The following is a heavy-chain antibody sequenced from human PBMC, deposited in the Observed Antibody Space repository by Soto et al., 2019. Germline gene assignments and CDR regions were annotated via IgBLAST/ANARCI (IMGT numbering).Heavy chain of an antibody. D-gene: IGHD3-16*01. CDR2: IVVGSGNT. CDR3: AAVMMGFGIYQVDY. V-gene: IGHV1-58*01. Sequence: ASVKVSCKASGFTFTSSAVQWVRQARGQRLEWIGWIVVGSGNTNYAQKFQERVTITRDMPTSTAYMELSSLRSEDTAVYYCAAVMMGFGIYQVDYWGQGTLVTVSS. CDR1: GFTFTSSA. J-gene: IGHJ4*02.